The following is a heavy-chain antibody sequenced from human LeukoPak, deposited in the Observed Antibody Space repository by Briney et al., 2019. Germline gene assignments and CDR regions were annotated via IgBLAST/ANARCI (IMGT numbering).Heavy chain of an antibody. CDR3: ARMYSGSDYYFDY. CDR1: GYTFTSYA. V-gene: IGHV1-3*03. J-gene: IGHJ4*02. D-gene: IGHD1-26*01. Sequence: ASVKVSCKASGYTFTSYAMHWVRQAPGQRLEWMGWINAGNGNTKYSQEFQGRVTITRDTSASTAYMELSSLRSEDMAVYYCARMYSGSDYYFDYWGQGTLVTVSS. CDR2: INAGNGNT.